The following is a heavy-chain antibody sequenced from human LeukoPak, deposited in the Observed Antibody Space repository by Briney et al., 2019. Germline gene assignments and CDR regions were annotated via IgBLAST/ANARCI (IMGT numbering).Heavy chain of an antibody. J-gene: IGHJ4*02. D-gene: IGHD3-10*01. Sequence: GASVKVSCKASGYTFTDYYMHWVRQAPGQGLEWMGWINPNSGGTNYAQKFQGRVTMTRDTSISTAYMELSRLRSDDTAVYYCARDPPTMVRGFDYWGQGTLVTVSS. V-gene: IGHV1-2*02. CDR1: GYTFTDYY. CDR2: INPNSGGT. CDR3: ARDPPTMVRGFDY.